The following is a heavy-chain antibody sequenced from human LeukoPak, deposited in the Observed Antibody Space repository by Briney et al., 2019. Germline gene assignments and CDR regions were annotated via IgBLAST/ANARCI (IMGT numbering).Heavy chain of an antibody. CDR1: GFTFSSNA. V-gene: IGHV3-64*01. J-gene: IGHJ6*03. CDR2: ISSDGKST. CDR3: AKGHCSGGSCSEAGDYYYYYMDV. D-gene: IGHD2-15*01. Sequence: SGGSLRLSCAASGFTFSSNAMHWVRQAPGKGLEYVSAISSDGKSTYYANSVKGRFTISRDNSKNTLYLQMNSLRAEDTAVYYCAKGHCSGGSCSEAGDYYYYYMDVWGKGATVTVSS.